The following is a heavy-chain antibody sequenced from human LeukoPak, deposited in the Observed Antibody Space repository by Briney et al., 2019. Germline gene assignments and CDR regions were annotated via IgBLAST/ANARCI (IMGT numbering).Heavy chain of an antibody. V-gene: IGHV5-51*01. Sequence: GESLKISCKGSGYSFTSYWIGWVRQMPGKGLEWMGIIYPGDSDTRYSPSLQGQVTISADKSISTAYLQWSSLKASDTAMYYCARCRGGSCYSRTFDYWGQGTLVTVSS. CDR3: ARCRGGSCYSRTFDY. D-gene: IGHD2-15*01. CDR1: GYSFTSYW. CDR2: IYPGDSDT. J-gene: IGHJ4*02.